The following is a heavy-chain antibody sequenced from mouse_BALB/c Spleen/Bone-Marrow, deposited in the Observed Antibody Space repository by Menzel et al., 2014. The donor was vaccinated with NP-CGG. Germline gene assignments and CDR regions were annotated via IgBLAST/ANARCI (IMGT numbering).Heavy chain of an antibody. Sequence: EVKLMESGGDLVKPGGSLKLSCAASGFTFSTYGMSWVRQTPDKRLEWVATISSGGGYTYYPDSVKGRSTISRDNANNTLYLQMSSLKSEDTAMYYCTRQRNWDHYAMDYWGQGTSVTVSS. CDR3: TRQRNWDHYAMDY. V-gene: IGHV5-6*01. D-gene: IGHD4-1*01. CDR1: GFTFSTYG. CDR2: ISSGGGYT. J-gene: IGHJ4*01.